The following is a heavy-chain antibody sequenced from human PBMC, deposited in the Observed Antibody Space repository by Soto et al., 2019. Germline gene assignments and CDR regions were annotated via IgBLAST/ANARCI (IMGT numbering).Heavy chain of an antibody. Sequence: GGSLRLSCAASGFTFSSYAMSWVRQAPGKGLEWVSAISGGGGSIYYADSVKGRFTISRDNPKNTLYLQMNSLRAEDTAVYYCAKGHYSGRYLYFDYWGQGALVTVYS. V-gene: IGHV3-23*01. CDR1: GFTFSSYA. CDR3: AKGHYSGRYLYFDY. CDR2: ISGGGGSI. J-gene: IGHJ4*02. D-gene: IGHD1-26*01.